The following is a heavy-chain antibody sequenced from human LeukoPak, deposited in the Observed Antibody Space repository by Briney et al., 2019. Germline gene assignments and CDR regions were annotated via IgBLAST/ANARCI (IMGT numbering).Heavy chain of an antibody. D-gene: IGHD2/OR15-2a*01. CDR3: VRGTNIYRY. CDR2: INSGGSTI. V-gene: IGHV3-11*01. J-gene: IGHJ4*02. CDR1: GFIFSDYY. Sequence: GGSLRLSCAASGFIFSDYYMSWIRQAPGKGLEWVSSINSGGSTIYYADPVKGRFTISRDNAKNSLYLQMNSLRAEDSAVYYCVRGTNIYRYWGQGILVTVSS.